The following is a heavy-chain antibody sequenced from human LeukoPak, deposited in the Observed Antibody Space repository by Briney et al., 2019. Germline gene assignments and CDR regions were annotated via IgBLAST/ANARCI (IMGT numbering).Heavy chain of an antibody. D-gene: IGHD3-9*01. V-gene: IGHV3-23*01. CDR1: GFTFTTYA. J-gene: IGHJ4*02. Sequence: GGSLRLSCAASGFTFTTYAMGWVRQSPGKGLEWVSSISGGGGGTYYAEFVKGRFTISRDNSKNTLYLQMNSLRAEDTAVYYCAKFYDILTGYFDHWGQGILVTVSS. CDR3: AKFYDILTGYFDH. CDR2: ISGGGGGT.